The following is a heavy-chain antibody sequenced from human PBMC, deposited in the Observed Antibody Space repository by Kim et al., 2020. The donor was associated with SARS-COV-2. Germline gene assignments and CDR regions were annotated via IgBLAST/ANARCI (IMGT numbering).Heavy chain of an antibody. V-gene: IGHV4-31*03. J-gene: IGHJ4*02. CDR2: IYYSGST. CDR3: ARVIRGAYFDY. D-gene: IGHD4-17*01. Sequence: SETLSLTCTVSGGSISSGGYYWSWIRQHPGKGLEWIGYIYYSGSTYYNPSLKSRVTISVDTSKNQFSLKLSSVTAADTAVYYCARVIRGAYFDYWGQGTLVTVSS. CDR1: GGSISSGGYY.